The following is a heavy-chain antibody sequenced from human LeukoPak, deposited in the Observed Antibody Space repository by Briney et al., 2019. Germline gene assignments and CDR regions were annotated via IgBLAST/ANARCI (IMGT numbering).Heavy chain of an antibody. CDR3: ARQLVLTYYYYGMDV. Sequence: GGSLRLSCAASGFTFSSYGMHWVRQAPGKGLEWVAVISYDGSNKYYADSVKGRFTISRDYSKNTLYLQMNSLRAEDTAVYYCARQLVLTYYYYGMDVWGQGTTVTVSS. CDR2: ISYDGSNK. D-gene: IGHD6-13*01. CDR1: GFTFSSYG. V-gene: IGHV3-30*03. J-gene: IGHJ6*02.